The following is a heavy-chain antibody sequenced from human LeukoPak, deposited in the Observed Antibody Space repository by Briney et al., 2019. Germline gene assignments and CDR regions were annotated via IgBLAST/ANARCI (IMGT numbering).Heavy chain of an antibody. CDR1: GYSFTSYW. CDR2: IYPGDSDT. J-gene: IGHJ6*02. D-gene: IGHD6-19*01. Sequence: GESLKISCKGSGYSFTSYWIGWVRQMPGKGLEWMGIIYPGDSDTRYSPSFQGQVTISADKSISTAYLQWGSLKASDTAMYYCARTPQDSSGWYDYYYGMDVWGQGTTVTVSS. V-gene: IGHV5-51*01. CDR3: ARTPQDSSGWYDYYYGMDV.